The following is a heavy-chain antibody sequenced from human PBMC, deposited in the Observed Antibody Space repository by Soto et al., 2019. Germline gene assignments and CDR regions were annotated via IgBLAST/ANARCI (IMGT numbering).Heavy chain of an antibody. CDR1: GGSVSSGSYY. V-gene: IGHV4-61*01. Sequence: QVQLQESGPGLVKPSETLSLTCTVSGGSVSSGSYYWSWIRQPPGKGLEWIGYIYYSGSTNYNPSLKILVTRSVDTSKNQFSLKLSSVTAADTGVYYCAREPEGYYDSSGYSDYWGQVTLVTVSS. J-gene: IGHJ4*02. D-gene: IGHD3-22*01. CDR3: AREPEGYYDSSGYSDY. CDR2: IYYSGST.